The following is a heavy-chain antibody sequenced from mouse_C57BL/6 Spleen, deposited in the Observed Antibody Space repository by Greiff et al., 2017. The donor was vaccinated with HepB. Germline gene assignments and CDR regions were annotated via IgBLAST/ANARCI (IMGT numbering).Heavy chain of an antibody. CDR2: NLPGSGST. J-gene: IGHJ4*01. V-gene: IGHV1-9*01. CDR1: GYTFTGYW. D-gene: IGHD1-1*01. CDR3: ARLRDSYGSSYYAMDY. Sequence: QVQLKQSGAELMKPGASVKLSCKATGYTFTGYWIEWVKQRPGHGLEWIGENLPGSGSTNYNEKFKGKATFTADTSSNTAYMQRSSLTTEDSAIYYCARLRDSYGSSYYAMDYWGQGTSVTVSS.